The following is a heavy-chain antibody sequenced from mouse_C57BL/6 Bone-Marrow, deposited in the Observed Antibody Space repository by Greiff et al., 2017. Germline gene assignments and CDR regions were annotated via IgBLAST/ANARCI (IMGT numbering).Heavy chain of an antibody. Sequence: VQLLQSGAELVKPGASVKLSCTASGFNINGYYMPWVRQRTEQGLEWIGRIGPEGGYTKYAASFQGRVTISADTASNTAYLQLSSLTSEDTAVYDCARPYYGDDGDDWGKGTTLTVSS. D-gene: IGHD2-9*01. CDR2: IGPEGGYT. CDR1: GFNINGYY. V-gene: IGHV14-2*01. CDR3: ARPYYGDDGDD. J-gene: IGHJ2*01.